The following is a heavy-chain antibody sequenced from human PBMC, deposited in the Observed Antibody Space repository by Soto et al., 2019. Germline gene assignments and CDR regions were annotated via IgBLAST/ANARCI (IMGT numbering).Heavy chain of an antibody. V-gene: IGHV4-34*01. D-gene: IGHD3-10*01. CDR2: INHSGST. J-gene: IGHJ5*02. CDR1: GGSFSGYY. CDR3: ARGKGTITMVRGVVYNWFDP. Sequence: QVQLQQWGAGLLKPSETLSLTCAVYGGSFSGYYWSWIRQPPGKGLEWIGEINHSGSTNYNPPLKSRVTISVDTSKNQFSLKLSSVTAADTAVYYCARGKGTITMVRGVVYNWFDPWGQGTLVTVSS.